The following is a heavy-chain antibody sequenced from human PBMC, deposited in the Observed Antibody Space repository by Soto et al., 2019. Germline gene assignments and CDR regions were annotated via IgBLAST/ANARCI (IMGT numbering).Heavy chain of an antibody. V-gene: IGHV4-30-4*08. D-gene: IGHD3-3*01. Sequence: PSETLSLTCTVIGGSIRDPNYYWSWIRQHSGKGLEWIGNINYSGSTYYNPSPKSRVTISVDTSKNQFSLKLSSVTAADTAVYYCASQLFTSYDFWSGYSPGAFDIWGQGTMVTVSS. CDR3: ASQLFTSYDFWSGYSPGAFDI. CDR2: INYSGST. CDR1: GGSIRDPNYY. J-gene: IGHJ3*02.